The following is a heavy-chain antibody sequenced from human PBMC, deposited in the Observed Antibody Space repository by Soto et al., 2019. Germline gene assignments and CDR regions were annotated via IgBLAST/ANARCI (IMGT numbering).Heavy chain of an antibody. V-gene: IGHV4-39*01. Sequence: QLQLQESGPGLVKPSETLSLTCSVSGGSISSSSYYWGWIRQPPGKGLQWIGTIYYSGSTYYNPSLKSRVTISVDTSKNQFSLKLSSVTAADTAVYYCASSDGGSTIDYWGQGALVTFSS. CDR2: IYYSGST. CDR3: ASSDGGSTIDY. J-gene: IGHJ4*02. CDR1: GGSISSSSYY.